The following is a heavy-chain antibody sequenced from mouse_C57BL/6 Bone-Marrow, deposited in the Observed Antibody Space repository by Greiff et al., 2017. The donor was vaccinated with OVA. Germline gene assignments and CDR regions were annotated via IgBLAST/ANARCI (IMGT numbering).Heavy chain of an antibody. CDR2: IDPSDSYT. V-gene: IGHV1-69*01. CDR1: GYTFTSYW. J-gene: IGHJ2*01. D-gene: IGHD1-1*01. Sequence: VQLQESGAELVMPGASVKLSCKASGYTFTSYWMHWVKQRPGQGLEWIGEIDPSDSYTNYNQKFKGKSTLTVDKSSSTAYMQLSSLTSEDSAVYYCARDGHGSSYDYWGQGTTLTVSS. CDR3: ARDGHGSSYDY.